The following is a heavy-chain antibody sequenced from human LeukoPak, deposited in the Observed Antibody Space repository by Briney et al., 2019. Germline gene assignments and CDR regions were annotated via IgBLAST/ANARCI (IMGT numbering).Heavy chain of an antibody. D-gene: IGHD1-26*01. Sequence: ASVKVSCKASGYTFTSYYMHWVRPDPGQGLELMGIINPSGGSTSYAQKFQGRVTMTRDTSTSTVYMELSSLRSEDTAVYYCARVGGSYDLYYFDYWGQGTLVTVSS. CDR3: ARVGGSYDLYYFDY. CDR2: INPSGGST. CDR1: GYTFTSYY. J-gene: IGHJ4*02. V-gene: IGHV1-46*01.